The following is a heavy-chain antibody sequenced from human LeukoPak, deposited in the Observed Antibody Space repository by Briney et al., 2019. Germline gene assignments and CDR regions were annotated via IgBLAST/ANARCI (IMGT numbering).Heavy chain of an antibody. CDR2: ISHSGST. Sequence: SETLSLTCTVFGGSISSSSYVWGWIRQPGGKGLGWIVSISHSGSTYYHPSLKSRITISVDTSKNQFSLKVRSVTAADTAVYYCARRITGTTSDSFAYWGQGILVTVSS. D-gene: IGHD1-20*01. CDR3: ARRITGTTSDSFAY. CDR1: GGSISSSSYV. J-gene: IGHJ4*02. V-gene: IGHV4-39*01.